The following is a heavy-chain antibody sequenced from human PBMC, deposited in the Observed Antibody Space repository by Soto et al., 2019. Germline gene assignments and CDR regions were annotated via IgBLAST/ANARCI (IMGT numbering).Heavy chain of an antibody. CDR3: AREARSSGWFGWFDP. CDR1: GFTVSNTY. J-gene: IGHJ5*02. CDR2: MYSGGST. V-gene: IGHV3-53*01. D-gene: IGHD6-19*01. Sequence: EVQLVESGGGLIQPGGSLRLSCAASGFTVSNTYVSWVRQAPGKGLEWLSLMYSGGSTYYANSVNGRFTISRDNSKNTLYLQMNSLRAEDTAVYYCAREARSSGWFGWFDPWGQGTLVTVSS.